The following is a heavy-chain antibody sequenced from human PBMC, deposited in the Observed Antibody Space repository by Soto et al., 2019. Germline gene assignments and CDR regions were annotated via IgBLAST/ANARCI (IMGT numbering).Heavy chain of an antibody. CDR1: GFTFDDYA. J-gene: IGHJ5*02. CDR2: ISWNSGSI. CDR3: AAGRYWFDP. V-gene: IGHV3-9*01. Sequence: GGSLRLSCAASGFTFDDYAMHWVRQAPGKGLEWVSGISWNSGSIGYADSVKGRFTISRDNAKNSLYLQMNSLRAEDTALYYCAAGRYWFDPWGQGTLVTVSS.